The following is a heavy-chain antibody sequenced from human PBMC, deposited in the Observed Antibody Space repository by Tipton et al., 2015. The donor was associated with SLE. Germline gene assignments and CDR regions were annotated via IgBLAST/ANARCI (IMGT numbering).Heavy chain of an antibody. Sequence: TLSLTCTVSGGSISGSYWSWIRQSPGKGLEWIGHIYYSGNTKYNPSFQGRVSILVNTSKNQFSLRLSSVTAADTAVYYCARSYNDFLSDYFRTGPNYYYMDVWGKGTTVTVSS. CDR1: GGSISGSY. CDR3: ARSYNDFLSDYFRTGPNYYYMDV. V-gene: IGHV4-59*01. D-gene: IGHD3-3*01. J-gene: IGHJ6*03. CDR2: IYYSGNT.